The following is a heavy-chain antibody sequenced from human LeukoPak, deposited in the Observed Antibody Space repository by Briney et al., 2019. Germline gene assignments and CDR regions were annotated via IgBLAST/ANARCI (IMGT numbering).Heavy chain of an antibody. CDR1: GFTFSSYS. CDR2: ITSDSSAI. CDR3: ARDFNAFDI. Sequence: GGSLRLSCAASGFTFSSYSMNWVRQAPGKGLEWVSYITSDSSAIYYVDSVKGRLTISRDNAKNSLYLQMNSLRAEDTAVYYCARDFNAFDIWGQGTMVTVSS. J-gene: IGHJ3*02. V-gene: IGHV3-48*04.